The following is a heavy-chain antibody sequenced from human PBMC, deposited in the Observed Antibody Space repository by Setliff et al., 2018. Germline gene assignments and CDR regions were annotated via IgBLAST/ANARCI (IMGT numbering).Heavy chain of an antibody. CDR2: IYSSGST. V-gene: IGHV4-59*08. CDR3: ARHKVIKKEFIRLTWFDP. Sequence: SETLSLTCTVSGGSISSSYWSWIRQPPGKGLEWIGYIYSSGSTNYNPSLKSPVTISVDKSKNQFSLKLSSVTAADTAVYYCARHKVIKKEFIRLTWFDPWGQGTPVTVSS. CDR1: GGSISSSY. J-gene: IGHJ5*02. D-gene: IGHD3-10*01.